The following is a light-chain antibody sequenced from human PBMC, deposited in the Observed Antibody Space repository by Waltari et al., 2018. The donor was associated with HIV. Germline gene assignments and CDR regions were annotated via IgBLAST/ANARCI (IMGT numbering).Light chain of an antibody. J-gene: IGLJ1*01. CDR3: CSFAGSYIA. Sequence: QSALTQPRSVSGSPGQSVTISCTGTSSDVGAYNRVSWYQQHPGKAPKVVIYDVRERAAEVLDRFSGSKSANTASLTSAGLQAEDEADYHCCSFAGSYIAFGTGTKVTVL. CDR2: DVR. CDR1: SSDVGAYNR. V-gene: IGLV2-11*01.